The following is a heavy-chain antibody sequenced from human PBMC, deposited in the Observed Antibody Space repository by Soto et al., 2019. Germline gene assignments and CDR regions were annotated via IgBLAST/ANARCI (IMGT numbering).Heavy chain of an antibody. J-gene: IGHJ4*02. CDR2: ISYDGNNK. D-gene: IGHD5-18*01. Sequence: QVQLVESGGGVVQPGRSLRLSCAASGFTFSSFAMHWVRQAPGKGPEWVAVISYDGNNKYYADSVKGRFTISRDNSKNTLYLQMNSLRAEDTAVYYCARDRGYSYHSYYFDYWGQGTLVTVSS. V-gene: IGHV3-30-3*01. CDR3: ARDRGYSYHSYYFDY. CDR1: GFTFSSFA.